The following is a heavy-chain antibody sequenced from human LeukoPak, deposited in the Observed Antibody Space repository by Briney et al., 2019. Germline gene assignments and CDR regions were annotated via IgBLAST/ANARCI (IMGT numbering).Heavy chain of an antibody. CDR2: IYTSGST. J-gene: IGHJ4*02. CDR1: GGSISSGSYY. D-gene: IGHD4-23*01. V-gene: IGHV4-61*02. Sequence: SETLSPTCTVSGGSISSGSYYWSWIRQPAGKGLEWIGRIYTSGSTNYNPSLKSRVTISVDTSKNQFSLKLSSVTAADTAVYYCARVAYGGNSGFPFDYWGQGTLVTVSS. CDR3: ARVAYGGNSGFPFDY.